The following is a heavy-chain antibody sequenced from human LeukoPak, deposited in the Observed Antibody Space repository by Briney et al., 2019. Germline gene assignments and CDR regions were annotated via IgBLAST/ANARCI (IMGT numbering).Heavy chain of an antibody. Sequence: PSETLSLTCTISGGSISSNTYYWGWVRQPPGKGLEWIGSISYSGSTYYSPSLKSRLTISVDTSKTQFSLKVTSVTAADTAVYYCARFIRSQDYGDYWGQGTLVTVSS. CDR3: ARFIRSQDYGDY. J-gene: IGHJ4*02. CDR1: GGSISSNTYY. V-gene: IGHV4-39*07. CDR2: ISYSGST. D-gene: IGHD4/OR15-4a*01.